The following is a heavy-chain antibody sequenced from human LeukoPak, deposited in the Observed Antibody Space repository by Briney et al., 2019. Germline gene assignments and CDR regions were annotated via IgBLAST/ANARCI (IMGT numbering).Heavy chain of an antibody. Sequence: SETLSLTCAVYGGSFSGYYWSWIRQPPGKGLEWIGEINHSGSINFNPSLKSRVTISVDTSKNQFPPNLSSVTAADTAVYYCASGRRAGTGWFVRSPFDYWGQGTLVTVSS. CDR3: ASGRRAGTGWFVRSPFDY. V-gene: IGHV4-34*01. D-gene: IGHD6-19*01. CDR2: INHSGSI. CDR1: GGSFSGYY. J-gene: IGHJ4*02.